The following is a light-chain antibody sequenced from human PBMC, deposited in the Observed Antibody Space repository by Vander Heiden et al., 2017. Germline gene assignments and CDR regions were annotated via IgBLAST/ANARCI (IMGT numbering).Light chain of an antibody. J-gene: IGKJ2*01. CDR2: GAS. V-gene: IGKV3-20*01. CDR1: QSVSSSY. CDR3: QQDGSSHKYT. Sequence: EIVFTQSPVTLSLSPGERATLSCSASQSVSSSYLAWYQQKPGQAPRLLIYGASSRATGIPDRFSGRRSGTDFTLTISRLEPEDFAVYYCQQDGSSHKYTFGQGTSLEMK.